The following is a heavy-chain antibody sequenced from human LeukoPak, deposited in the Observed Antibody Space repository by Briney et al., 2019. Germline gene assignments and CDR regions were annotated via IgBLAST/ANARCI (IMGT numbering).Heavy chain of an antibody. V-gene: IGHV3-73*01. Sequence: PGGSLRLSCAASGFTFSGSAMHWVRQASGKGLEWVCPIRSKANSYATAYAASVKCRFTISRDDSKNTAYLQINRLNTAATTVYYCTSHFAPIRFVDTAMVNDWGQGTLVTVSS. J-gene: IGHJ4*02. D-gene: IGHD5-18*01. CDR3: TSHFAPIRFVDTAMVND. CDR2: IRSKANSYAT. CDR1: GFTFSGSA.